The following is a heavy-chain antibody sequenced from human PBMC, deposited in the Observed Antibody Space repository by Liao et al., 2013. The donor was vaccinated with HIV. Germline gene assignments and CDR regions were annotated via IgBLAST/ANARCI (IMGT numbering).Heavy chain of an antibody. J-gene: IGHJ1*01. V-gene: IGHV4-30-2*01. D-gene: IGHD6-13*01. CDR1: GGSISSGGYS. CDR3: ASERAAAVAEYVQH. Sequence: QLQLQESGSGLVKPSQTLSLTCAVSGGSISSGGYSWSWIRQPPGKGLEWIGYIYHSGSTYYNPSLKSRVTISVDRSKNQFSLKLNSVTAADTAVYYCASERAAAVAEYVQHWGQGTLVTVSS. CDR2: IYHSGST.